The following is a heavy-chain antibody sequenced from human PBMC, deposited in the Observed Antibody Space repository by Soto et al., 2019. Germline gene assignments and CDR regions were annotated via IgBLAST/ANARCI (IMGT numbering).Heavy chain of an antibody. Sequence: PSETLSLTCTVSGGSISSYYCSWIRQPPGKGLEWIGYIYYSGSTNYNPSLKSRVTISVDTSKNQFSLKLSSVTAADTAVYYCARVGPITMVRGVSFDYWGQGTLVTVSS. V-gene: IGHV4-59*01. J-gene: IGHJ4*02. D-gene: IGHD3-10*01. CDR1: GGSISSYY. CDR2: IYYSGST. CDR3: ARVGPITMVRGVSFDY.